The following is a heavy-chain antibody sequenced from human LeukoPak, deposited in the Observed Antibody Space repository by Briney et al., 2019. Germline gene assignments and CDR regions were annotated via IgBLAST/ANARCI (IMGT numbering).Heavy chain of an antibody. V-gene: IGHV1-69*13. D-gene: IGHD1-1*01. CDR3: ASPNFLSNWKQAFDI. CDR1: GGTFSSYA. Sequence: ASVKVSCKASGGTFSSYAISWVRQAPGQGLEWMGGIIPIFGTANYAQKFQGRVTITADESTSTAYMELSSLRSEDTAVYYCASPNFLSNWKQAFDIWGQGTMVTVSS. J-gene: IGHJ3*02. CDR2: IIPIFGTA.